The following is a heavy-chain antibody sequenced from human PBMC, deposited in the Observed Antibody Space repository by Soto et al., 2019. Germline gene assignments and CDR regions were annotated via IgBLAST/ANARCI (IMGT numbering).Heavy chain of an antibody. D-gene: IGHD1-26*01. Sequence: EVQLVESGGGLIQPGGSLRLSCAASGFTFRTSEMSWVRQAPGKGLEWVSYIHPSGQPIFYADSVKGRFTISRDNAKNSLYLQMSSLRAEDSAVYYCARRASRWGQGTMVTVSS. V-gene: IGHV3-48*03. CDR3: ARRASR. CDR1: GFTFRTSE. J-gene: IGHJ3*01. CDR2: IHPSGQPI.